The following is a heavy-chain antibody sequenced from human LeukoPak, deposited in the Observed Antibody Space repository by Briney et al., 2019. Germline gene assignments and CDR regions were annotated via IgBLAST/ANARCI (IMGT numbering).Heavy chain of an antibody. CDR3: ARDLLSYYYDSSGYSQDAFDI. V-gene: IGHV1-18*01. D-gene: IGHD3-22*01. CDR1: GYTFTSYG. J-gene: IGHJ3*02. CDR2: ISAYNGNT. Sequence: ASVKVSCKASGYTFTSYGISWVRQAPGQGLEWMGWISAYNGNTNYAQKLQGRVTMTTDTSTSTAYMELRSLRSDDTAVYYRARDLLSYYYDSSGYSQDAFDIWGQGTMVTVSS.